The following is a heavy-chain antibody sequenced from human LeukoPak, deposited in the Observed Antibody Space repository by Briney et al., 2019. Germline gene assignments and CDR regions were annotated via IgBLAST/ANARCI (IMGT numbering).Heavy chain of an antibody. Sequence: GGSLRLSCAACGFTFSSYAMSLVRQAPGKGLEWVSAISGSGGSTYYADSVKGRFTISRDNSKNTLYLQMNSLRAEDTAVYYCAKDPKGSLGPRDYWGQGTLVTVSS. V-gene: IGHV3-23*01. CDR3: AKDPKGSLGPRDY. J-gene: IGHJ4*02. CDR2: ISGSGGST. D-gene: IGHD7-27*01. CDR1: GFTFSSYA.